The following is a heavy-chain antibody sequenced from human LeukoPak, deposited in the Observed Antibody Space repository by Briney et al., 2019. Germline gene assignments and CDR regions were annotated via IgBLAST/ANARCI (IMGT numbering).Heavy chain of an antibody. CDR3: ARDPSRDGYKWGDC. D-gene: IGHD5-24*01. V-gene: IGHV3-30*03. CDR2: ISYDGSSK. Sequence: PGGSLRLSCAASGFTFRDYGMHWVRQAPGKGLEWVAVISYDGSSKYYADSVKGRFTISRDNSKNTLYLQMNSLRVEDTAVYYCARDPSRDGYKWGDCWGQGTLVTVSS. J-gene: IGHJ4*02. CDR1: GFTFRDYG.